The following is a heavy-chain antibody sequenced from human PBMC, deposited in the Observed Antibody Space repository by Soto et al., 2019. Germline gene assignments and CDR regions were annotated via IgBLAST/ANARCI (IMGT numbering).Heavy chain of an antibody. D-gene: IGHD6-13*01. CDR1: GFIFTGYN. CDR2: ISSGSSYI. Sequence: GGSLRLSCAASGFIFTGYNMNWVRQAPGKGLEWVSSISSGSSYIYYADSVKGRFTISRDNAKNSLYLQMNTLRAEDTALHYCARRRAAAGTLTFDYWGQGTRVTVSS. J-gene: IGHJ4*02. V-gene: IGHV3-21*01. CDR3: ARRRAAAGTLTFDY.